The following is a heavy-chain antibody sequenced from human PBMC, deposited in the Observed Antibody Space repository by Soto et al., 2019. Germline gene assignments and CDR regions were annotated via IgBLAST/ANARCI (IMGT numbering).Heavy chain of an antibody. J-gene: IGHJ4*02. D-gene: IGHD3-22*01. Sequence: GGSLRLSYAASGFAFRSVGIHWVRQAPGKGLEWVAFISSDGTKDDFADSVKGRFAISRDNAKNTLYLQMDSLRAEDTAVYYCVRPFYDLDSRPPFDHWGPGTLVTVSS. CDR1: GFAFRSVG. CDR2: ISSDGTKD. CDR3: VRPFYDLDSRPPFDH. V-gene: IGHV3-30*03.